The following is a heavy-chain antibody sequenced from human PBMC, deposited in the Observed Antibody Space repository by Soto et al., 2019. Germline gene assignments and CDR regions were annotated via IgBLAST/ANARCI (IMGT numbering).Heavy chain of an antibody. CDR3: ARGVAFLDY. V-gene: IGHV1-3*01. J-gene: IGHJ4*02. D-gene: IGHD2-15*01. CDR2: IHAGNGNT. CDR1: GYTFSSYA. Sequence: QVQLVQSGADVEKPGASVKVSCKASGYTFSSYAIHWVRQAPGQGLEWMGWIHAGNGNTKYSQSFQGRVTISRDTSATTAYIELNSLRSEDTAVYYCARGVAFLDYWGQGTLVTVSS.